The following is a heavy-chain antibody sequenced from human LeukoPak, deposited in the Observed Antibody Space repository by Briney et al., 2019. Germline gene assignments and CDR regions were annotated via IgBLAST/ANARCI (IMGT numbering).Heavy chain of an antibody. D-gene: IGHD6-13*01. Sequence: GGSLRLSCAASEFTFVRYAMNWVRQAPGKGLEWVSYISSSSFKIGYADPVKGRFTISRDNSKNSLYLQMDSLRVEDTAVYYCVRDPSYGSSWYYYMDVWGKGTTVTVSS. J-gene: IGHJ6*03. CDR2: ISSSSFKI. V-gene: IGHV3-48*04. CDR3: VRDPSYGSSWYYYMDV. CDR1: EFTFVRYA.